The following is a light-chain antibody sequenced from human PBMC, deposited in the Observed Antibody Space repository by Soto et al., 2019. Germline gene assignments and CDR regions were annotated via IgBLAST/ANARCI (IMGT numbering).Light chain of an antibody. V-gene: IGKV3-20*01. J-gene: IGKJ1*01. CDR2: AAS. CDR3: QLYGTSPKP. CDR1: QTVSSNY. Sequence: EIVLTQSPATLSSFPGDRVTLSCRASQTVSSNYLAWYQQKPGQAPRLLICAASTRATGIPDRFSGSGSGTDFTLSISRLEPEDFAVYYCQLYGTSPKPFGQGTKVDIK.